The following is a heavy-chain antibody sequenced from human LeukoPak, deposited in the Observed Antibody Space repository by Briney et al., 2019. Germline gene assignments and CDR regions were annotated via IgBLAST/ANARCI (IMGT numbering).Heavy chain of an antibody. CDR3: ARHGSYCFDS. CDR1: GGSFSISY. V-gene: IGHV4-34*01. D-gene: IGHD3-10*01. Sequence: KSSETLSLTCGVSGGSFSISYWSWIRQPPGKGLEWIGQIYHSGGANYNPSLRGRVTISIDTSKNQLSLRLSSVTAADTAVYYCARHGSYCFDSWGQGTLVTVSS. CDR2: IYHSGGA. J-gene: IGHJ4*02.